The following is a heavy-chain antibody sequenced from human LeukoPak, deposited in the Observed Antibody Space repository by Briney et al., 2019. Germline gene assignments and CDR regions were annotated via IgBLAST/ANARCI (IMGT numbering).Heavy chain of an antibody. J-gene: IGHJ4*02. D-gene: IGHD4-17*01. Sequence: GGSLRLSCAASGFTFSSYSMNWVRQAPGKGLEWVSSISSSSSYIYYADSVKGRFTISRDNAKNSLYLQMNSLRAEDTAVYYCARVGTTVTSVDSWGQGTLVTVSS. V-gene: IGHV3-21*01. CDR2: ISSSSSYI. CDR1: GFTFSSYS. CDR3: ARVGTTVTSVDS.